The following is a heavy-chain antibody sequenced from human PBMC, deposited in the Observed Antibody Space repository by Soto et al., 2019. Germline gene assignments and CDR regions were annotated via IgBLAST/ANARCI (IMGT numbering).Heavy chain of an antibody. CDR2: IYYSGST. J-gene: IGHJ3*02. CDR1: GGSISSGGYY. D-gene: IGHD3-22*01. Sequence: SETLSLTCTVSGGSISSGGYYWSWIRQHPGKGLEWIGYIYYSGSTYYNPSLKSRVTISVDTSKNQFSLKLSSVTAADTAVYYCATWAGGDSSGYDAFDIWGQGTMVTVSS. V-gene: IGHV4-31*03. CDR3: ATWAGGDSSGYDAFDI.